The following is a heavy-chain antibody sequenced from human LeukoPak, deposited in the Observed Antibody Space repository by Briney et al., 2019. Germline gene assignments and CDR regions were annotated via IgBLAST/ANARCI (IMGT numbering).Heavy chain of an antibody. Sequence: GGSLRLSCAAYGFTFSIYEMNWVRQAPGKGLEWISYIDTSGTTTYYADSVRGRFTVSRDNTKNSLYLQMNSLRAEDTAVYYCARAHNWKYGSFDFWGQGTLVTVSS. CDR1: GFTFSIYE. D-gene: IGHD1-7*01. V-gene: IGHV3-48*03. CDR2: IDTSGTTT. J-gene: IGHJ4*02. CDR3: ARAHNWKYGSFDF.